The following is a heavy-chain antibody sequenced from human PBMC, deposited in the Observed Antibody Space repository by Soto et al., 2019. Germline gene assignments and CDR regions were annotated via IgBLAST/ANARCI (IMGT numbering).Heavy chain of an antibody. CDR1: GFTFSSYA. V-gene: IGHV3-23*01. Sequence: GGSLRLSCAASGFTFSSYAMSWVRQAPGKGLEWVSAISGSGGSTYYADSVKGRFTISRDNSKNTLYLQMNSLRAEDTAVYYCAKDAVGYCSSTSCYYFDYWGQGTLVTVSS. J-gene: IGHJ4*02. D-gene: IGHD2-2*01. CDR3: AKDAVGYCSSTSCYYFDY. CDR2: ISGSGGST.